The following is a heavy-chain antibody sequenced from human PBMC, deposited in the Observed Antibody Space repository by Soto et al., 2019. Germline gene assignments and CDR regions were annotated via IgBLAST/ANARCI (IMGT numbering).Heavy chain of an antibody. CDR2: ISSSSSTI. CDR1: KFIFISYS. CDR3: ARDVPTPEEYVAYYFDY. Sequence: GSQRHCGAACKFIFISYSINWVRQAPGKGLEWVSYISSSSSTIYYADSVKGRFTISRDNAKNSLYLQMNSLRAEDTAVYYCARDVPTPEEYVAYYFDYWGQGTLVTVSS. J-gene: IGHJ4*02. V-gene: IGHV3-48*01. D-gene: IGHD2-15*01.